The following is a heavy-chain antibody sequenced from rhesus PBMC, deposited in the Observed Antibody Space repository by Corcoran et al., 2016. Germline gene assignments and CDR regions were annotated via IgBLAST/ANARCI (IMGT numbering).Heavy chain of an antibody. CDR2: INSGGGST. Sequence: EVQLVETGGGLVQPGGSLKLSCAASGFTFSSYGMSWVGQAPGKGLEWVSAINSGGGSTYYADSVKGRFTISRDNSKNTLSLQMNSLRAEDTAVYYCAKGAGYFDYWGQGVLVTVSS. J-gene: IGHJ4*01. CDR1: GFTFSSYG. V-gene: IGHV3S5*01. CDR3: AKGAGYFDY.